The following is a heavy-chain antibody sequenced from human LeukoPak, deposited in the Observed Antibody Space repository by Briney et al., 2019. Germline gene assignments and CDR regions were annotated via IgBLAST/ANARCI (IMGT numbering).Heavy chain of an antibody. Sequence: GGSLRLSCAASGLTFSSYWMHWVRQAPGKGLVWVSRINSDGSSTSYADSVKGRFTISRDNAKNTLYLQMNSLRAEDTAVYYCARDPAVAGNDWFDPWGQGTLVTVSS. V-gene: IGHV3-74*01. CDR2: INSDGSST. J-gene: IGHJ5*02. D-gene: IGHD6-19*01. CDR1: GLTFSSYW. CDR3: ARDPAVAGNDWFDP.